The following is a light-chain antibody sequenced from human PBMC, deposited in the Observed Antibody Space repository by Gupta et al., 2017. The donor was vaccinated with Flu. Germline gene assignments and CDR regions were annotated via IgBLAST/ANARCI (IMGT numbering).Light chain of an antibody. CDR1: SGINVGTYR. Sequence: QAVLPQPSSLSASPGASASLTCTLRSGINVGTYRIYWYQQKPGSPPQYLLRYKSDSDKQQGSGVPSRFSGSKDASANAGILLISGLQAEDDADYYCMIWHSSSWVFGGGTKLTVL. J-gene: IGLJ3*02. CDR3: MIWHSSSWV. V-gene: IGLV5-45*02. CDR2: YKSDSDK.